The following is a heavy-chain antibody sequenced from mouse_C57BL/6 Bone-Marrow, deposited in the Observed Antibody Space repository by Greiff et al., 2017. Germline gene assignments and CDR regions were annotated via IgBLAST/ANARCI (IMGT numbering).Heavy chain of an antibody. D-gene: IGHD2-14*01. CDR3: AKGYDFDY. V-gene: IGHV1-4*01. CDR2: INPSSGYT. CDR1: GYTFTSYT. Sequence: VKLMESGAELARPGASVKMSCKASGYTFTSYTMHWVKQRPGQGLEWIGYINPSSGYTKYNQKFKDKATLTADKSSSTAYMQLSSLTSEDSAVYYCAKGYDFDYWGQGTTLTVSS. J-gene: IGHJ2*01.